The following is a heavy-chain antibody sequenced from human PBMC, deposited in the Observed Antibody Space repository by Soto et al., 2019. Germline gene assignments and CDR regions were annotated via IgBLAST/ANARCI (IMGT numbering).Heavy chain of an antibody. Sequence: SVKVSCKASGYTFTSYAMHWVRQAPGQRLEWMGWINAGNGNTKYSQKFQGRVIITRDTSASTVYMQLSNLRSEDTAVYYCARAWYQLVSTWFDPWGQGTQVTVSS. CDR2: INAGNGNT. D-gene: IGHD2-2*01. CDR1: GYTFTSYA. CDR3: ARAWYQLVSTWFDP. V-gene: IGHV1-3*01. J-gene: IGHJ5*02.